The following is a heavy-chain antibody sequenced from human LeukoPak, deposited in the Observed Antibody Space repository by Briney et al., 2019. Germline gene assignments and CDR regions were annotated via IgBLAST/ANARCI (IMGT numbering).Heavy chain of an antibody. V-gene: IGHV1-24*01. D-gene: IGHD5-12*01. J-gene: IGHJ6*02. CDR3: ATSRESGYDYYKYYYYGMDV. CDR2: FDPEDGET. Sequence: ASVKVSCKVSGYTLTELSRHWVRQAPGKELEWMGGFDPEDGETIYAQKFQGRVTMTEDTSTDTAYMELSSLRSEDTAVYYCATSRESGYDYYKYYYYGMDVWGQGTTVTVSS. CDR1: GYTLTELS.